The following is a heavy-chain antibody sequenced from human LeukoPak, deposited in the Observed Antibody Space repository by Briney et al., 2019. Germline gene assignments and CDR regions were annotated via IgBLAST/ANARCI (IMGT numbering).Heavy chain of an antibody. J-gene: IGHJ4*02. CDR2: ISSSSSYI. Sequence: GGSLRLSCAASGFTFSSYSMNWVRQAPGKGLEWVSSISSSSSYIYYADSVKGRFTISRDNAKNSLYLQMNSLRAEDTAVYYCAKDREARRGTFFDYWGQGPLVTVSS. CDR3: AKDREARRGTFFDY. CDR1: GFTFSSYS. V-gene: IGHV3-21*01. D-gene: IGHD6-6*01.